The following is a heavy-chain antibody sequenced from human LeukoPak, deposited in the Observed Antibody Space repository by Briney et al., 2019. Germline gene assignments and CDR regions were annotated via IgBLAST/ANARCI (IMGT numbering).Heavy chain of an antibody. Sequence: GASVKVSCKASGYTFTGYYMHWVRQAPGQGLEWMGWINPNSGGTNYAQKFQGRVTMTRDTSISTAYMELSRLRSDDTAVYYCVSRPRVHTTVEGSVDYWGQGTLVTVSS. CDR2: INPNSGGT. V-gene: IGHV1-2*02. CDR1: GYTFTGYY. J-gene: IGHJ4*02. D-gene: IGHD4-23*01. CDR3: VSRPRVHTTVEGSVDY.